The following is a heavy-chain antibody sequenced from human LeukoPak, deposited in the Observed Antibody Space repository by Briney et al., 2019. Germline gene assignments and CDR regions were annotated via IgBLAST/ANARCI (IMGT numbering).Heavy chain of an antibody. Sequence: PVGALRLSCAPSRFTFCGYGMHCGPEAPGKGVEGVAVISYDGSNNHYAYSVKGRFTISRDNSKNTLHLQMNSLSAEDTAVYYCARVYGGEIDYWGQGTQVTVSS. CDR2: ISYDGSNN. D-gene: IGHD2-8*01. J-gene: IGHJ4*02. V-gene: IGHV3-30*03. CDR3: ARVYGGEIDY. CDR1: RFTFCGYG.